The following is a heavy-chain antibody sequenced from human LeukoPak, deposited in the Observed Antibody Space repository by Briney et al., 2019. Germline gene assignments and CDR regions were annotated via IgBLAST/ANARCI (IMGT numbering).Heavy chain of an antibody. Sequence: ASVTVSCKASGYIFTGYHMHWARQAPGQGLEWMGWINPNSGDTNYAQKFQGRVTMTRDTSISTAYMELSRLRSDDTAVYYCARVRYRLAETYIDYWGQGTLVTVSS. V-gene: IGHV1-2*02. D-gene: IGHD3-16*01. CDR3: ARVRYRLAETYIDY. CDR1: GYIFTGYH. J-gene: IGHJ4*02. CDR2: INPNSGDT.